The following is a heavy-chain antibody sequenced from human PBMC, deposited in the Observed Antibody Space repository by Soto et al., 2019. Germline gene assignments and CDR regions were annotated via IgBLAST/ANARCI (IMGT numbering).Heavy chain of an antibody. D-gene: IGHD2-21*01. J-gene: IGHJ6*02. V-gene: IGHV4-31*03. CDR3: AASRVACGGFNYYGMDV. Sequence: SETLSLTCIVSGDSVSSGGYYWSWIRQHPGKGLEWIGYIYSNGFTYYNPSLKSRVTISVDTSKNQFSLKLSSVTAADTAVYYCAASRVACGGFNYYGMDVWGQGTTVTVSS. CDR1: GDSVSSGGYY. CDR2: IYSNGFT.